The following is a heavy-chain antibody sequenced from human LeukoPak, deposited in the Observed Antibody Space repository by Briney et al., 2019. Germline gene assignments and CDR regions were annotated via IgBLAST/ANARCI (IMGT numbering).Heavy chain of an antibody. CDR1: GFRFDDYS. CDR2: INWDGAST. CDR3: AKGRRQLVNDYFDY. V-gene: IGHV3-20*04. Sequence: GGSLRLSCAASGFRFDDYSMNWVRHVPGKGLEWVAGINWDGASTGYRDSMKGRFTISRDNGKNSLYLQMNSLRVEDTAVYYCAKGRRQLVNDYFDYWGQGTLVTVSS. J-gene: IGHJ4*02. D-gene: IGHD6-6*01.